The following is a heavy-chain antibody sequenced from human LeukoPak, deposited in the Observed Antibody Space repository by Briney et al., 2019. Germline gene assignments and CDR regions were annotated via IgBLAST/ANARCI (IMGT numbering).Heavy chain of an antibody. CDR3: ARDGGYDFWSGYYILGYMDV. CDR2: ISAYNGNT. D-gene: IGHD3-3*01. CDR1: GYTFTSYG. Sequence: ASVKVSCKASGYTFTSYGISWVRQAPGHGLEWMRWISAYNGNTNYAQKLQGRVTMTTDTSTSRAYMELRSLRSDDTAVYYCARDGGYDFWSGYYILGYMDVWGKGTTVTVSS. V-gene: IGHV1-18*01. J-gene: IGHJ6*03.